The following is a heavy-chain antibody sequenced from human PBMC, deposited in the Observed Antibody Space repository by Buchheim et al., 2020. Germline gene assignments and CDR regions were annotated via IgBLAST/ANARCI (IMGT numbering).Heavy chain of an antibody. Sequence: EVQLVESGGGLVQPGGSLRLSCAASGFTFSSYWMHWVRQAPGKGLEWVSVIYSGGSTYYADSVKGRFTISRHTSTNTLYLQMNSLRAEDTAVYYCARVGYDTLYYYYGMDVWGQGTT. J-gene: IGHJ6*02. D-gene: IGHD3-9*01. CDR1: GFTFSSYW. CDR3: ARVGYDTLYYYYGMDV. CDR2: IYSGGST. V-gene: IGHV3-53*04.